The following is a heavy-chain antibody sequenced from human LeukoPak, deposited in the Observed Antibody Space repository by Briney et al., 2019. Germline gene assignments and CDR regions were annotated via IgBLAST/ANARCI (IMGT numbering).Heavy chain of an antibody. CDR2: ISSSGSTI. J-gene: IGHJ4*02. CDR1: GFTSSDYW. Sequence: PGGSLRLSCAASGFTSSDYWMAWVRQAPGKGLEWVSYISSSGSTIYYADSVKGRFTISRDNAKNSLYLQMNSLRAEDTAVYYCARAPRYCSSTSCFFPDYWGQGTLVTVSS. D-gene: IGHD2-2*01. CDR3: ARAPRYCSSTSCFFPDY. V-gene: IGHV3-11*01.